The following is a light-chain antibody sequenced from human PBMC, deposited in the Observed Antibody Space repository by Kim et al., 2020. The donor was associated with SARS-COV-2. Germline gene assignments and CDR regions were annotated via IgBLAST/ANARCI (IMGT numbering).Light chain of an antibody. CDR1: SSNIGANYS. CDR2: GNT. CDR3: QSYDSSLSASV. J-gene: IGLJ3*02. Sequence: QSVLTQPPSVSGAPGQRVPISCTGSSSNIGANYSVHWYQQLPGTAPQLLIHGNTNRPSGVPDRFSGSKSGTSASLAITGLQTEDEADYYCQSYDSSLSASVFGGGTQLTVL. V-gene: IGLV1-40*01.